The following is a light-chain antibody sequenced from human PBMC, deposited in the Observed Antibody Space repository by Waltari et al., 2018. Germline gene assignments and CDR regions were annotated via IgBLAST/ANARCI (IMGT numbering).Light chain of an antibody. Sequence: QSVVTQPPSASGTPGQRVTISCSGTRSNIGGHSVYWYQQLPGTAPKLLIQRNNQRPSGVPDRFSGSKSGTSASLTISGLRSEDEADYYCAAWDDSLSGGVFGGGTKVTVL. CDR2: RNN. V-gene: IGLV1-47*01. J-gene: IGLJ3*02. CDR3: AAWDDSLSGGV. CDR1: RSNIGGHS.